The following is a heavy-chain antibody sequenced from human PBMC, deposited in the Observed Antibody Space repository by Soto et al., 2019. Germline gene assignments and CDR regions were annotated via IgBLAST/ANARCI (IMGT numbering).Heavy chain of an antibody. Sequence: GGSLRLSCAASGFTSSSYEMNWVRQAQGKGLEWVSYISSSGSTIYYADSVKGRFTISRDNAKNSLYLQMNSLRAEDTAVYYCAREIPSGFSRFDPWGQGTLVTVSS. CDR3: AREIPSGFSRFDP. V-gene: IGHV3-48*03. CDR2: ISSSGSTI. J-gene: IGHJ5*02. D-gene: IGHD3-10*01. CDR1: GFTSSSYE.